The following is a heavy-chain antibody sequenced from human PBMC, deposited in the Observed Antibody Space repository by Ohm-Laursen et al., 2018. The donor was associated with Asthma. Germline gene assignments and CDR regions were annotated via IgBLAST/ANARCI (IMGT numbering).Heavy chain of an antibody. V-gene: IGHV3-30-3*01. CDR3: ARGKQQLVPYYYYYYGMDV. CDR1: GFTFRSYA. Sequence: SLRLSCTASGFTFRSYAMHWVRQAPGKGLEWVAVISYDGSNKYYADSVKGRFTISRDNSKNTLYLQMNSLRAEDTAVYYCARGKQQLVPYYYYYYGMDVWGQGTTVTVSS. J-gene: IGHJ6*02. CDR2: ISYDGSNK. D-gene: IGHD6-13*01.